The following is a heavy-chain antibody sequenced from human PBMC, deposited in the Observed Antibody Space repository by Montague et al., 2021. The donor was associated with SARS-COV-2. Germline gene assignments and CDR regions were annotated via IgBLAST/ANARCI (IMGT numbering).Heavy chain of an antibody. Sequence: SLRLSCAVSGFTFSGYTMSWVRQAPGKGLEWVAGINRSGGRTYNSESAKGRFTIFIDNSKNTLYLQMNSLRSEDAAIYYCVKDSVHYWGQGTLVTVSS. CDR3: VKDSVHY. J-gene: IGHJ4*02. CDR2: INRSGGRT. D-gene: IGHD3-10*01. V-gene: IGHV3-23*01. CDR1: GFTFSGYT.